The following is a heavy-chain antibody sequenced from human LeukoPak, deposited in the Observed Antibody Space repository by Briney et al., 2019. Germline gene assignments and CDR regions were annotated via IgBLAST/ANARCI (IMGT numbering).Heavy chain of an antibody. Sequence: GGSLRLSCAASGFTFSSYGMHWVRQAPGKGLEWVAVISYDGSNKYYADSVKGRFTISRDNSKNTLYLQMNSLRAEDTAVYYCAKEAFGGSGSYGMDVWGQGTMVTVSS. CDR1: GFTFSSYG. CDR3: AKEAFGGSGSYGMDV. V-gene: IGHV3-30*18. J-gene: IGHJ6*02. CDR2: ISYDGSNK. D-gene: IGHD3-10*01.